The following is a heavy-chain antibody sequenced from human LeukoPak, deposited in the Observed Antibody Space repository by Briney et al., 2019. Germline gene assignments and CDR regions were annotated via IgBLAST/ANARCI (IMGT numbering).Heavy chain of an antibody. D-gene: IGHD4-17*01. Sequence: SETLSLACTVSGGSISSYYWSWIRRPPGKGLEWIGYIYYSGSTNYNPSLKSRVTISVDTSKNQFSLKLSSVTAADTAVYYCARVIPAGDYVNYYYGMDVWGQGTTVTVSS. CDR2: IYYSGST. V-gene: IGHV4-59*01. CDR1: GGSISSYY. J-gene: IGHJ6*02. CDR3: ARVIPAGDYVNYYYGMDV.